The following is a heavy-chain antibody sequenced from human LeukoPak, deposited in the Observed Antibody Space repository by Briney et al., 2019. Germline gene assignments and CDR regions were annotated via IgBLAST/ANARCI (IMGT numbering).Heavy chain of an antibody. V-gene: IGHV3-30*02. D-gene: IGHD1-26*01. CDR3: AKDYRALGGAFDI. J-gene: IGHJ3*02. Sequence: PGGSLRLSCAASGFTFSSYGMHWVRQAPGKGLEWVAFIRYDGSNKYYADSVKGRFTISRDNSKNTLYLQMNSLRAEDTAVYYCAKDYRALGGAFDIWGQGTMVTVSS. CDR1: GFTFSSYG. CDR2: IRYDGSNK.